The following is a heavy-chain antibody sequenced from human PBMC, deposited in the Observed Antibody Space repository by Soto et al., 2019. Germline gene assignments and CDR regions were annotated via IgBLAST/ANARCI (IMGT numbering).Heavy chain of an antibody. CDR1: GFTFSSYS. V-gene: IGHV3-48*02. D-gene: IGHD2-2*01. Sequence: EVQLVESGGGLIQPGGALRRSCAASGFTFSSYSMNWVRQAPGKGLEWVSFTSSTGSTIYYADSVKGRFTMSRDNDKNSLYLQMNSLRDEDTGVYHCARDVRYVDTWGQGTLVTVSS. CDR3: ARDVRYVDT. CDR2: TSSTGSTI. J-gene: IGHJ5*02.